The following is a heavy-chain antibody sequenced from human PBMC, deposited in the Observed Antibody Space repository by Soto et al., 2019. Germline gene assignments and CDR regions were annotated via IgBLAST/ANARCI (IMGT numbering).Heavy chain of an antibody. CDR2: IWYDGSNK. Sequence: GGSLRLSCAASGFTFSSYGMHWVRQAPGKGLEWVAVIWYDGSNKYYADSVKGRFTISRDNSKNTLYLQMNGLRAEDTAVYYCARDLTVTTEYYYYYGMDVWGQGTTVTVSS. V-gene: IGHV3-33*01. CDR3: ARDLTVTTEYYYYYGMDV. J-gene: IGHJ6*02. CDR1: GFTFSSYG. D-gene: IGHD4-17*01.